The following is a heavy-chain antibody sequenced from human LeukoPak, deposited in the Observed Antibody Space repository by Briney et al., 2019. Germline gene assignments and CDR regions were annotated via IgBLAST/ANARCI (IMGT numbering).Heavy chain of an antibody. CDR1: GFTFSDYY. J-gene: IGHJ3*02. Sequence: GGSLRLSCAASGFTFSDYYMGWIRQAPGKGLEWFSYISSSGSTIYYADSVKGRFTISRDNAKNSLYLQMNSLRAEDTAVYYCARVSRGTYYDYVWGSYRFGRDAFDIWGQGTMVTVSS. CDR2: ISSSGSTI. V-gene: IGHV3-11*04. D-gene: IGHD3-16*02. CDR3: ARVSRGTYYDYVWGSYRFGRDAFDI.